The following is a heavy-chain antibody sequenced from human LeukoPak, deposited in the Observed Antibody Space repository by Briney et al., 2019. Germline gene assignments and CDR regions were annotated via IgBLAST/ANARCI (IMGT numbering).Heavy chain of an antibody. Sequence: ASVKVSCKASGYTFTSYSISWVRQAPGQGLEWMGWISAYNGNTNYAQKLQGRVTMTTDTSTSTAYMELRSLRSDDTAVYYCARTKQDIVVVPAALRGNWFDPWGQGTLVTVSS. V-gene: IGHV1-18*01. D-gene: IGHD2-2*02. CDR2: ISAYNGNT. CDR3: ARTKQDIVVVPAALRGNWFDP. J-gene: IGHJ5*02. CDR1: GYTFTSYS.